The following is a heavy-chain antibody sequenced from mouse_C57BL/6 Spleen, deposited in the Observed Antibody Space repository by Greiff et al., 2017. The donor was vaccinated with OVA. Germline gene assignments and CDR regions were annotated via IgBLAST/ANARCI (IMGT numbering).Heavy chain of an antibody. V-gene: IGHV5-17*01. CDR2: ISSGSSTI. D-gene: IGHD1-1*01. J-gene: IGHJ3*01. CDR3: ARPYYGTPLAY. CDR1: GFTFSDYG. Sequence: EVQLVESGGGLVKPGGSLKLSCAASGFTFSDYGMHWVRQAPEKGLEWVAYISSGSSTIYYADTVKGRFTISRDNAKNTLFLQMTSLRSQDTPMYYCARPYYGTPLAYWGEETLVTVSA.